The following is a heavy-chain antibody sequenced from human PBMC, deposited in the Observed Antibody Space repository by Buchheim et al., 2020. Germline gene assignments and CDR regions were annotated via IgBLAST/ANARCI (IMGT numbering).Heavy chain of an antibody. CDR1: GFNFSNYA. D-gene: IGHD6-19*01. J-gene: IGHJ4*02. CDR2: IWYDGTNR. V-gene: IGHV3-33*01. Sequence: QVQLVESGGGVVQPGRSLRLSCAASGFNFSNYAMHWVRQAPGKGLEWVAVIWYDGTNRYYADSVKGELTSPRANSKSSLYLQMNSLRAEDTAVYYCGGSSDYWGQGTL. CDR3: GGSSDY.